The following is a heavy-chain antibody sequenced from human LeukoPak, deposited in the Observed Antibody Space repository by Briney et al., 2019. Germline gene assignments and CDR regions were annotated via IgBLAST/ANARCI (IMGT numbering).Heavy chain of an antibody. CDR1: GYTFTGYY. CDR3: ARVYQLLGAFDY. V-gene: IGHV1-2*02. J-gene: IGHJ4*02. D-gene: IGHD2-2*01. CDR2: INPNSGGT. Sequence: GASVKVPCKASGYTFTGYYMHWVRQAPGQGLEWMGWINPNSGGTNYAQKFQGRVTMTRDTSISTAYMEPSRLRSDDTAVYYCARVYQLLGAFDYWGQGTLVTVSS.